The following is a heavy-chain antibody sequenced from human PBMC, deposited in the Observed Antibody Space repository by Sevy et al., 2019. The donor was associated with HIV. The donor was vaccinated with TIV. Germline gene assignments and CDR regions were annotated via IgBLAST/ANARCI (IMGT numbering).Heavy chain of an antibody. CDR1: GYTFTSYG. CDR3: ARAPSWSQGPGQYFHH. CDR2: ISTYNGDT. D-gene: IGHD1-26*01. Sequence: ASVKVSCKTFGYTFTSYGISWVRQAPGQGLEWMGWISTYNGDTNSAQKLQGRVTMTTDTSTSTAYMELRSLRSDDTAVYYCARAPSWSQGPGQYFHHWGQGTLVTVSS. J-gene: IGHJ1*01. V-gene: IGHV1-18*01.